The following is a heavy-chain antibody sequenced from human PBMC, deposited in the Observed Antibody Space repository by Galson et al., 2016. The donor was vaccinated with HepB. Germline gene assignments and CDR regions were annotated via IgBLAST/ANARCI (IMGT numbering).Heavy chain of an antibody. V-gene: IGHV3-7*01. Sequence: SLRLSCAASGFTFSSYWLSWVRQAPGKGLEWVANINQDGSGKNHVDSLKGRFDLTRDNAKNLLYLQMNSLRVEDTAVYYCVKESRSSPPGYWGQGTLVTVSA. J-gene: IGHJ4*02. D-gene: IGHD1-26*01. CDR2: INQDGSGK. CDR1: GFTFSSYW. CDR3: VKESRSSPPGY.